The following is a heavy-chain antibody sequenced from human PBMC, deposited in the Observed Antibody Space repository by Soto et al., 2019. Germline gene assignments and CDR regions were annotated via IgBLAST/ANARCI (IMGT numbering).Heavy chain of an antibody. Sequence: GGSLRLSCAASGFTFSNAWMSWVRQAPGKGLEWVGRIKSKTDGGTTDYAAPVKGRFTISRDDSKNTLYLQMNSLKTEDTAVYYCTTDLGDYDFWSGRTTDYWGQGTLVTVSS. CDR1: GFTFSNAW. CDR2: IKSKTDGGTT. CDR3: TTDLGDYDFWSGRTTDY. D-gene: IGHD3-3*01. V-gene: IGHV3-15*01. J-gene: IGHJ4*02.